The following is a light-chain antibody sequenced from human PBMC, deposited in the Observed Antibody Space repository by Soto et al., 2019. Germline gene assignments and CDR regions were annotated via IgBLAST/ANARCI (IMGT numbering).Light chain of an antibody. CDR1: QSVSSSY. CDR3: QQRSNWPPT. CDR2: DAS. Sequence: EIVLTQSPDTLSLSPGERATLSCRASQSVSSSYLAWYQQKPGQAPRLLIYDASNRATGIPARFSGSGSGTDFTLTISSLEPEDFAVYYCQQRSNWPPTFGGGTKVDIK. V-gene: IGKV3D-20*02. J-gene: IGKJ4*01.